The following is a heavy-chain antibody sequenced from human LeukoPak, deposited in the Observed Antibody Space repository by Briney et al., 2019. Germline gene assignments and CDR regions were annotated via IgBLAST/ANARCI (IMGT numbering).Heavy chain of an antibody. V-gene: IGHV3-66*01. CDR2: IYSGGST. Sequence: QTGGSLRLSCAASGFTVSSNYMSWVRQAPGKGLEWVSVIYSGGSTYYADSVKGRFTISRDNSKNTLYLQMNSLRAEDTAVYYCARETLHYGDYIDYWGQGTLVTVSS. D-gene: IGHD4-17*01. J-gene: IGHJ4*02. CDR3: ARETLHYGDYIDY. CDR1: GFTVSSNY.